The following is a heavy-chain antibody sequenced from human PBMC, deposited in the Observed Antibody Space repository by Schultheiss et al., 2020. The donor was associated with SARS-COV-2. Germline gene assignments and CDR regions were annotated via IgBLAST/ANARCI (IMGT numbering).Heavy chain of an antibody. CDR1: GFTFSSYW. V-gene: IGHV3-7*01. D-gene: IGHD2-15*01. CDR2: IKQDGSEK. CDR3: AREWAYCSGGSCYLDY. J-gene: IGHJ4*02. Sequence: GGSLRLSCAASGFTFSSYWMSWVRQAPGKGLEWVANIKQDGSEKYYVDSVEGRFTISRDNSKNTLYLQMNSLRAEDTAVYYCAREWAYCSGGSCYLDYWGQGTLVTVSS.